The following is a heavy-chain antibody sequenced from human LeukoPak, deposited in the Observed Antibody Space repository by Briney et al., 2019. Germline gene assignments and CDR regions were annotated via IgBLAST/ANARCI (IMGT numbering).Heavy chain of an antibody. CDR3: AKDLVGYYYDSSGYYDY. J-gene: IGHJ4*02. V-gene: IGHV3-30*02. CDR2: IVYDGSNK. CDR1: GFTFSSDC. Sequence: GGSLRLSCPASGFTFSSDCMRCVRQAPGKGLEWVAFIVYDGSNKYYADYVKGRFTISRDNSKNTLYLQMNSLRAEDTAVYYCAKDLVGYYYDSSGYYDYWGQGTLVTVSS. D-gene: IGHD3-22*01.